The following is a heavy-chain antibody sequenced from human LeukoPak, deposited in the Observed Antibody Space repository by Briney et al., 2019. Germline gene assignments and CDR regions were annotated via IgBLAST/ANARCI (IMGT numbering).Heavy chain of an antibody. CDR2: ISYDGSNK. V-gene: IGHV3-30*18. CDR1: GFTFSSYD. CDR3: AKDRAAALGPFLYYFDY. J-gene: IGHJ4*02. D-gene: IGHD6-13*01. Sequence: GGSLRLSCAASGFTFSSYDMHWVRQAPGKGLEWVALISYDGSNKYYADSVKGRFTISRDNSKNTLSLQMNSLRAEDTAVYYCAKDRAAALGPFLYYFDYWGQGTLVTVSS.